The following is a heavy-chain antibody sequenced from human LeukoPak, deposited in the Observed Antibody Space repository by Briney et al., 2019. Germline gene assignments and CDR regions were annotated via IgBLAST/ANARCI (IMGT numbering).Heavy chain of an antibody. V-gene: IGHV3-7*05. D-gene: IGHD3-10*01. J-gene: IGHJ5*02. CDR3: VRGSSGTVVRGVSWARFDP. Sequence: PGGSLRLSCVASGFTLSTYWMTWVRQAPGKGLEWVANIKPEGGGKYFVDSVRGRFTISRDNVKNSLYLQMNSLRAEDTAVYYCVRGSSGTVVRGVSWARFDPWGQGTLVTVSS. CDR2: IKPEGGGK. CDR1: GFTLSTYW.